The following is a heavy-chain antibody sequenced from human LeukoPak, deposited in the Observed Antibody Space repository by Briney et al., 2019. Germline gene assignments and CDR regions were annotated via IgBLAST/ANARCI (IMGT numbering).Heavy chain of an antibody. CDR2: IISSSSTI. Sequence: TGGSLRLSCAASGFTFSSYSMNWVRQAPGKGLEWVSYIISSSSTIYYADSVKGRFTISRDNSKNTLYLQMNSLRAEDTAVYYCAKSGRYSSGWYSPYAFDYWGQGTLVTVSS. V-gene: IGHV3-48*01. D-gene: IGHD6-19*01. J-gene: IGHJ4*02. CDR1: GFTFSSYS. CDR3: AKSGRYSSGWYSPYAFDY.